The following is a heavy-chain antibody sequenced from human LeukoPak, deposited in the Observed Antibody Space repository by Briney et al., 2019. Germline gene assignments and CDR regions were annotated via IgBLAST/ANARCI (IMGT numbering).Heavy chain of an antibody. CDR3: ARGADYFDWSPMGY. V-gene: IGHV7-4-1*02. Sequence: VASVKVSCKASGYTFTGSYLHWVRQAPGQGLEWMGWINTNTGNPTYAQGFTGRFVFSLDTSVSTAYLQISSLKAEDTAVYYCARGADYFDWSPMGYWGQGTLVTVSS. CDR1: GYTFTGSY. CDR2: INTNTGNP. D-gene: IGHD3-9*01. J-gene: IGHJ4*02.